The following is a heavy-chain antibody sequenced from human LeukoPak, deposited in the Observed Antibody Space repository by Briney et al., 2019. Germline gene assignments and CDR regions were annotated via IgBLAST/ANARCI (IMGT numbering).Heavy chain of an antibody. CDR1: GFTFDDYA. CDR3: AKDIGPDYYYYYMDV. V-gene: IGHV3-9*03. J-gene: IGHJ6*03. CDR2: ISWNSGSI. Sequence: PGGSLRLSCAASGFTFDDYAMHWVRQAPGKGLEWVSGISWNSGSIGYADSVKGRFTISRDNAKNSLYLQMNSLRAEDMALYYCAKDIGPDYYYYYMDVWGKGTTVTVSS.